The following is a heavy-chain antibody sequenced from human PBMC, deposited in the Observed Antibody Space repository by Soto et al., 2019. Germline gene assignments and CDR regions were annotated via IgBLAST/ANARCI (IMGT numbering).Heavy chain of an antibody. V-gene: IGHV4-59*01. CDR1: GGSISSYY. Sequence: SETLSLTCTVSGGSISSYYWSWIRQPPGKGLEWIGYIYYSGSTNYNPSLKSRVTISVGTSKNQFSLKLSSVTAADTAVYDCARDSIAVAGSWVYYYGMDVWGQGATVTVSS. J-gene: IGHJ6*02. CDR2: IYYSGST. CDR3: ARDSIAVAGSWVYYYGMDV. D-gene: IGHD6-19*01.